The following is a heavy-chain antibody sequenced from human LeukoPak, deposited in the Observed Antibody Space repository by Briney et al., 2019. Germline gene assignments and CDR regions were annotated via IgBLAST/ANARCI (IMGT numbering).Heavy chain of an antibody. CDR2: ISGSDGYT. D-gene: IGHD6-13*01. V-gene: IGHV3-23*01. J-gene: IGHJ4*02. CDR1: GFTFSSYA. Sequence: GGSLRLSCGASGFTFSSYAMSWVRQAPGKGLEWVSGISGSDGYTYYADSVKGRFTISRDNAKNTLYLQMNSLRAEDTAVYYCARRSSSWYPLDYWGQGTLVTVSS. CDR3: ARRSSSWYPLDY.